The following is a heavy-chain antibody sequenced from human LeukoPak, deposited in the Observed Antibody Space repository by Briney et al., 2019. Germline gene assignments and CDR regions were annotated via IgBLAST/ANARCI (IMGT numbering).Heavy chain of an antibody. V-gene: IGHV1-18*01. Sequence: GTSVKVSCKAFGYTFSNYGITWVRQAPGQGLEWMGTISGHNGDVNYAPKFQGRVTMTTDTSTTTACMELRSLRFDDTAVYYCARYNSLLRGVTTSDYWGQGTLVTVSS. CDR1: GYTFSNYG. CDR3: ARYNSLLRGVTTSDY. J-gene: IGHJ4*02. CDR2: ISGHNGDV. D-gene: IGHD3-10*01.